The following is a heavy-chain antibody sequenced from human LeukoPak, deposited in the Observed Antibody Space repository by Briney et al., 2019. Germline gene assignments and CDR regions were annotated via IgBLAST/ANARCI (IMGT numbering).Heavy chain of an antibody. D-gene: IGHD4-23*01. CDR1: GFTFSSYA. CDR2: ISYGGSNK. Sequence: GGSLRLSCAASGFTFSSYAMHWVRQAPGKGLEWVAVISYGGSNKYYADSVKGRFTISRDNSKNTLYLQMNSVRAEDTAVYYCAGTDYGGNSVVAWAYYYYGMDVWGQGTTVTVSS. J-gene: IGHJ6*02. V-gene: IGHV3-30*04. CDR3: AGTDYGGNSVVAWAYYYYGMDV.